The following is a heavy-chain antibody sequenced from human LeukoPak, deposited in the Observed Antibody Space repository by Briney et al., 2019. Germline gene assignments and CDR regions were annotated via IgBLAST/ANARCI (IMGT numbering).Heavy chain of an antibody. Sequence: PGGSLRLSCAASGFTFSSYGMHWVRQAPGKGLEWVAFIRYDGSNKYYADSVKGRFTISRDNSKNTLYLQMNSLRAEDTAVYYCASSGTRAHYDYVWGSYRYFFAFDYWGQGTLVTVSS. J-gene: IGHJ4*02. CDR3: ASSGTRAHYDYVWGSYRYFFAFDY. CDR2: IRYDGSNK. D-gene: IGHD3-16*02. V-gene: IGHV3-30*02. CDR1: GFTFSSYG.